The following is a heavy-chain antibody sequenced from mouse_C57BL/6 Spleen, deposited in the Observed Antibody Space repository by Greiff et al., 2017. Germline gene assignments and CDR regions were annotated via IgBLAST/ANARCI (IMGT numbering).Heavy chain of an antibody. CDR3: ATYGSSYRYFDG. J-gene: IGHJ1*03. D-gene: IGHD1-1*01. V-gene: IGHV1-55*01. CDR2: IYPGSGST. Sequence: QVQLQQSGAELVKPGASVKMSCKASGYTFTSYWITWVKQRPGQGLEWIGDIYPGSGSTNYNEKFKSKATLTVDTSSSTAYMQLSSLTSEDSAVYYCATYGSSYRYFDGWGTGTTVTVSS. CDR1: GYTFTSYW.